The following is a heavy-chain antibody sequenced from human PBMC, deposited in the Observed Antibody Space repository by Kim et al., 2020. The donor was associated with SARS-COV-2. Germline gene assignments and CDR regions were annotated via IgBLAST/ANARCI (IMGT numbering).Heavy chain of an antibody. CDR2: ISAYNGNT. CDR3: ARAGVYSSSLDGFDP. CDR1: GYTFTSYG. Sequence: ASVKVSCKASGYTFTSYGIRWVRQAPGQGLEWIGWISAYNGNTNYAQKFQGRVTMTTDTSTSTAYMELRSLRSDDTAVYYCARAGVYSSSLDGFDPCGQGTLVTVSS. V-gene: IGHV1-18*04. J-gene: IGHJ5*02. D-gene: IGHD6-13*01.